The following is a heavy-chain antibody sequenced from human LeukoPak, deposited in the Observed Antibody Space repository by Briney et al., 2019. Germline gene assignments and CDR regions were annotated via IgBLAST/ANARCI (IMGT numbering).Heavy chain of an antibody. CDR1: GGSVSSGSNY. D-gene: IGHD2-2*01. J-gene: IGHJ4*02. V-gene: IGHV4-61*01. CDR2: IYYSGST. CDR3: ARAYCSRTTCYFDH. Sequence: SETLSLTCTVSGGSVSSGSNYWSWIRQPPGRGLEWIGYIYYSGSTKNNPSLKSRATISVDTSKNQFSLKLNSVTAADTAVYYCARAYCSRTTCYFDHWGPGTLVIVSS.